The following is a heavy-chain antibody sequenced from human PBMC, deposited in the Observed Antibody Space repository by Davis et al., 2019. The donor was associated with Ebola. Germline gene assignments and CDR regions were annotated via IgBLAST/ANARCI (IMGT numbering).Heavy chain of an antibody. CDR2: IRSKAYGGTT. CDR1: GFTFSSYW. CDR3: TRGSLEAVTMIVVDLISFDY. V-gene: IGHV3-49*04. Sequence: GESLKISCAASGFTFSSYWMSWVRQAPGKGLEWVGFIRSKAYGGTTEYAASVKGRFTISRDDSKSIAYLQMNSLKTEDTAVYYCTRGSLEAVTMIVVDLISFDYWGQGTLVTVSS. D-gene: IGHD3-22*01. J-gene: IGHJ4*02.